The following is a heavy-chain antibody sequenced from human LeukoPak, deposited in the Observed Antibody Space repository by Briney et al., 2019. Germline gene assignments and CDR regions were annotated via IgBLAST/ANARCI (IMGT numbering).Heavy chain of an antibody. J-gene: IGHJ4*02. Sequence: SQTLSLTCAISGDSVSSNRAAWNWIRQSPSRGLEWLGRTYYRSKWHHEYAVSVRSRININPDTSKYQYSLKLNSVTPEERAVYYCTRTGASGDSWGQGTLVTVSS. V-gene: IGHV6-1*01. CDR3: TRTGASGDS. CDR2: TYYRSKWHH. D-gene: IGHD2-21*02. CDR1: GDSVSSNRAA.